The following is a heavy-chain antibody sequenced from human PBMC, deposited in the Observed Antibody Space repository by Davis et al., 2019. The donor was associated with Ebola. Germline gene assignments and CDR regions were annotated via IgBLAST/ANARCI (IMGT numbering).Heavy chain of an antibody. CDR1: VITFSSYA. CDR2: ISGSGGTT. Sequence: GSLRLSCADSVITFSSYAMTWVRQAPGKGLEWVSAISGSGGTTYYAGSVKGRFTVSRDNSKNTLYLQMNSLRAEDTAVYYCANSWVYYYYGMDVWGEGTTVTVSS. CDR3: ANSWVYYYYGMDV. D-gene: IGHD3-16*01. V-gene: IGHV3-23*01. J-gene: IGHJ6*04.